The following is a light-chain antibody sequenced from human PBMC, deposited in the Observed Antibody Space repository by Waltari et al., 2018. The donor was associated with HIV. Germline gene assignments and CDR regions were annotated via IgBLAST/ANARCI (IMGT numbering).Light chain of an antibody. J-gene: IGKJ4*01. CDR2: AAS. Sequence: DIQLTQSPPFLSASVGDRVTITCRARQAISAFLAWYLQKPGTAPKLLISAASTLENGVPSRFNGSGSGTEFTLTISGLQPEDSATYYCQQLKSYPLTFGGGTKVEIK. CDR1: QAISAF. V-gene: IGKV1-9*01. CDR3: QQLKSYPLT.